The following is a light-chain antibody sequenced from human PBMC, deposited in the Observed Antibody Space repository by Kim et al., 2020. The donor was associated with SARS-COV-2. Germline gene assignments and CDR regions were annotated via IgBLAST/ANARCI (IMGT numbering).Light chain of an antibody. V-gene: IGLV3-9*01. CDR1: NIGSKN. Sequence: VSVARGQTARITCGGNNIGSKNVHWYQQKPGQAPVLVIYRDSNRPAGIPERFSGSNSGNTATLTISRAQAGDEADYYCQVWDSSTVFGTGTKVTVL. CDR2: RDS. CDR3: QVWDSSTV. J-gene: IGLJ1*01.